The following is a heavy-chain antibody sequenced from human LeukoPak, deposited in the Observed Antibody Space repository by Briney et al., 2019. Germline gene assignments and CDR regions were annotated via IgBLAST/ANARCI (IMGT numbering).Heavy chain of an antibody. CDR2: IIPIFGTA. CDR3: ARVTGSNSYYRSLGH. Sequence: GASVKVSCKASGGTFSSYAISWVRQAPGQGLEWMGGIIPIFGTANYAQKFQGRVTMTRDTSISTAYMELSSLISEDTAVCYCARVTGSNSYYRSLGHWGQGTLVTVSS. D-gene: IGHD3-22*01. CDR1: GGTFSSYA. J-gene: IGHJ4*02. V-gene: IGHV1-69*05.